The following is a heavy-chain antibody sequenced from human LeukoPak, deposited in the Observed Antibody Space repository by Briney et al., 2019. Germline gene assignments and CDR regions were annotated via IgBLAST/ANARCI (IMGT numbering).Heavy chain of an antibody. J-gene: IGHJ6*02. CDR3: ARSPGGMDV. V-gene: IGHV1-3*01. CDR2: INAGNGNT. Sequence: XAXGQRLEWMGWINAGNGNTKYSQKFQGRVTITRDTSASTAYMELSSLRSEDTAVYYCARSPGGMDVWGQGTTVTVSS.